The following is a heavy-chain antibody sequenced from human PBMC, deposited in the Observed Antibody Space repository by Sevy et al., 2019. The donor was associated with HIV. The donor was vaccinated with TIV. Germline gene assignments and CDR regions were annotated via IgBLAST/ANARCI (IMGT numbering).Heavy chain of an antibody. CDR2: IRSKTYGGTT. D-gene: IGHD2-15*01. J-gene: IGHJ4*02. Sequence: GGSLRLSCTASGFTFGDYAMSWFRQAPGKGLEWVGFIRSKTYGGTTEYAASVKGRFTISRDDSKSIDYLQMNSLKTEDTAVYYCTRAGDSIYGPTEENNLDYWGQGTLVTVSS. V-gene: IGHV3-49*03. CDR1: GFTFGDYA. CDR3: TRAGDSIYGPTEENNLDY.